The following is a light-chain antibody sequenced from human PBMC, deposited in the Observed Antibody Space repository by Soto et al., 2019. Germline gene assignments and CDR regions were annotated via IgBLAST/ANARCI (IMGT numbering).Light chain of an antibody. Sequence: EIVLTQSPGTLSLSPGERATLSCRASQSLSSNYLAWYQQKPGQAPRLLIYGASTRATGIPSRFSGSGSGTDFTLTISRLEPEDFAVYYCQQYGSSLFTFGPGTKVDI. CDR2: GAS. CDR3: QQYGSSLFT. J-gene: IGKJ3*01. V-gene: IGKV3-20*01. CDR1: QSLSSNY.